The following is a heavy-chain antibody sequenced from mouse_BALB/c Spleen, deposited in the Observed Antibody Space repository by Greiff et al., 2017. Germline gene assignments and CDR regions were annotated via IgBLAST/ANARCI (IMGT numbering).Heavy chain of an antibody. V-gene: IGHV3-6*02. CDR3: ARGYYRYDVPWFAY. J-gene: IGHJ3*01. CDR1: GYSITSGYY. Sequence: EVQVVESGPGLVKPSQSLSLTCSVTGYSITSGYYWNWIRQFPGNKLEWMGYISYDGSNNYNPSLKNRISITRDTSKNQFFLKLNSVTTEDTATYYCARGYYRYDVPWFAYWGQGTLVTVSA. CDR2: ISYDGSN. D-gene: IGHD2-14*01.